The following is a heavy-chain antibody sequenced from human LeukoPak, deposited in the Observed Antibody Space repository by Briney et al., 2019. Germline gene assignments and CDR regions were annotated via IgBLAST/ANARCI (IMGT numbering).Heavy chain of an antibody. J-gene: IGHJ4*02. D-gene: IGHD6-19*01. CDR3: AKEESSGSFDY. CDR2: ISYDGSNK. CDR1: GFTFSSYG. Sequence: TGGSLRLSCAASGFTFSSYGMHWVRQAPGKGLEWVAVISYDGSNKYYADSVKGRFTISRDNSKNTLYLQMNSLRAEDTAVYYCAKEESSGSFDYWGQGTLVTVSS. V-gene: IGHV3-30*18.